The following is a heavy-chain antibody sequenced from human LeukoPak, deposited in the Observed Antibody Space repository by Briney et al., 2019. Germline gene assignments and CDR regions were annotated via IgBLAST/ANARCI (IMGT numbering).Heavy chain of an antibody. D-gene: IGHD5-24*01. CDR3: ARMRDDNLDY. V-gene: IGHV3-64*02. CDR2: ISNNGEDT. Sequence: GGSLRLSCAASGFTFITYAFHWVRQAPGKGLEYVSAISNNGEDTYYADSVKGRFTISRDNSKNTLYLQMGSLRAEDTAVYYCARMRDDNLDYWGQGTLVTVSS. CDR1: GFTFITYA. J-gene: IGHJ4*02.